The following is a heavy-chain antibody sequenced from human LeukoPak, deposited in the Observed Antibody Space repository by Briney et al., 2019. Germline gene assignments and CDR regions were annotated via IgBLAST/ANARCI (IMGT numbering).Heavy chain of an antibody. CDR3: AKDLLSVTTNYYYMDV. CDR2: ISYDGSNK. V-gene: IGHV3-30*18. D-gene: IGHD4-17*01. CDR1: GFTFSSYG. J-gene: IGHJ6*03. Sequence: PGRSLRLSCAASGFTFSSYGMHWVRQAPGKGLEWVAVISYDGSNKYYADSVKGRFTISRDNSKNTLYLQMNSLRAEDTAVYYCAKDLLSVTTNYYYMDVWGKGTTVTVSS.